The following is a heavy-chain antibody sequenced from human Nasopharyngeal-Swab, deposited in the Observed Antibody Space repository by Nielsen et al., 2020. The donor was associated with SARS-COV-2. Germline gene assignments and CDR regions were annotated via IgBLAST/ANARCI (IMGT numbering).Heavy chain of an antibody. Sequence: GGSLRLSCAASGFPFSSYAMSWVRQAPGKGLEWVSAISGSGGSTYYADSVKGRFTISRDNSKNTLYLQMNSLRAEDTALYYCAKDIKVVITTSAFDVWGQGTMVTVSS. CDR3: AKDIKVVITTSAFDV. CDR2: ISGSGGST. CDR1: GFPFSSYA. J-gene: IGHJ3*01. V-gene: IGHV3-23*01. D-gene: IGHD3-22*01.